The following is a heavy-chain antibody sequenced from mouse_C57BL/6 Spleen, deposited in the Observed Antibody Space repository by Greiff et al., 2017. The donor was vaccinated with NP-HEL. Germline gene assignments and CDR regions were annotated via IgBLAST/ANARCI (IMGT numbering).Heavy chain of an antibody. V-gene: IGHV5-12*01. CDR3: ASHYYGSSYEGGYFDV. J-gene: IGHJ1*03. D-gene: IGHD1-1*01. CDR1: GFTFSDYY. CDR2: ISNGGGST. Sequence: EVNVVESGGGLVQPGGSLKLSCAASGFTFSDYYMYWVRQTPEKRLEWVAYISNGGGSTYYPDTVKGRFTISRDNAKNTLYLQMSRLTSEDTAMYYCASHYYGSSYEGGYFDVWGTGTTVTVSS.